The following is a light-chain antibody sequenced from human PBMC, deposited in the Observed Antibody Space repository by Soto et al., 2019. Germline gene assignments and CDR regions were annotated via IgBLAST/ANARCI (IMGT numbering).Light chain of an antibody. V-gene: IGKV1-33*01. CDR2: DAS. CDR1: QDINKN. J-gene: IGKJ5*01. Sequence: DIQLTQYQCTLCASVGDRVTITCQASQDINKNLIWYQQEPGKAPNLLIYDASDLERGVPSRFSGSGSGTDFTFTISSLQPEDFATYYCQQDKSYSIAFGLGTRLEIK. CDR3: QQDKSYSIA.